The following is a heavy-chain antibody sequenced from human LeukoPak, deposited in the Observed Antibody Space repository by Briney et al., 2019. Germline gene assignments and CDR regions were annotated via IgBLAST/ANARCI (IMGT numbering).Heavy chain of an antibody. CDR1: GGSISSSSYY. V-gene: IGHV4-39*01. CDR3: ARGLAPYGGNSDFDY. Sequence: SETLSLTCTVSGGSISSSSYYWGWIRQPPGKGLEWIGSIYYSGSTYYNPSLKSRVTISVDTSKNQFSLKLSSVTAADTAVYYCARGLAPYGGNSDFDYWGQGTLVTVSS. CDR2: IYYSGST. J-gene: IGHJ4*02. D-gene: IGHD4-23*01.